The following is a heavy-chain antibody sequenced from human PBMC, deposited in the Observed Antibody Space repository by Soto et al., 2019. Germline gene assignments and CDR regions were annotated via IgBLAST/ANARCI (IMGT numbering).Heavy chain of an antibody. CDR2: IYYSGST. CDR1: GGSISSYY. V-gene: IGHV4-59*01. Sequence: ASETLSLTCTVSGGSISSYYWSWIRQPPGKGLEWIGYIYYSGSTNYNPSLKSRVTISVDTSKNQFSLKLSSVTAADTAVYYCVRRYGYAFDIWGQGTMVTVS. CDR3: VRRYGYAFDI. D-gene: IGHD4-17*01. J-gene: IGHJ3*02.